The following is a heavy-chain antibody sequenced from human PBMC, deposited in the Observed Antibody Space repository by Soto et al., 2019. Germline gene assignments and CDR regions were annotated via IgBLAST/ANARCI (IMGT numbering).Heavy chain of an antibody. V-gene: IGHV3-7*01. CDR3: ARIASAGLGWDV. J-gene: IGHJ6*02. Sequence: EVQLVESGGGLVQPGGSLRLSCAASGFTFSSYWMSWVRQAPVKGLEWVGNIKQDGSEKNYVDFMEGRFTISRDNAENPLYLQMTSPRAEDTAGYYCARIASAGLGWDVWGQGTTVVVSS. CDR2: IKQDGSEK. D-gene: IGHD6-13*01. CDR1: GFTFSSYW.